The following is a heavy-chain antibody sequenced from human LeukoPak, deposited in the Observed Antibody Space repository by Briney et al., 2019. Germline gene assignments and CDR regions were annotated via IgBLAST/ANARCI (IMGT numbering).Heavy chain of an antibody. D-gene: IGHD6-19*01. V-gene: IGHV4-59*12. CDR1: GVSISRYY. CDR2: IYYSGST. CDR3: AREGSSVWYYFDY. Sequence: SQTLSLTCAVSGVSISRYYGSCIPRPPGKGREGSRDIYYSGSTNYNPSLKSRGHISVDKSKHHFSLKLSSATVSHPAVYSCAREGSSVWYYFDYWGQGTLVTVSS. J-gene: IGHJ4*02.